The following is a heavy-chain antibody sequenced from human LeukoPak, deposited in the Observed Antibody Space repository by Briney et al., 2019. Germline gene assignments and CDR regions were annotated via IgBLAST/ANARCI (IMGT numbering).Heavy chain of an antibody. Sequence: ASVKVSCKASGGTFSSYAISWVRQAPGQGPGWMGGSIPIFGTANYAQKFQGRVTITADESTSTAYMELCSLRSEHTAVYYCARTAYYYGSGSYYLDYWGQGTLVTVSS. J-gene: IGHJ4*02. CDR2: SIPIFGTA. D-gene: IGHD3-10*01. CDR1: GGTFSSYA. V-gene: IGHV1-69*01. CDR3: ARTAYYYGSGSYYLDY.